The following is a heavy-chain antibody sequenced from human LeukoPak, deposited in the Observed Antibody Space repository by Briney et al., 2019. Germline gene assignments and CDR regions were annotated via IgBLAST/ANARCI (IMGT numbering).Heavy chain of an antibody. V-gene: IGHV3-21*06. CDR1: GFTFSRNG. Sequence: GGSLRLSCAASGFTFSRNGMNWVRQAPGKGLEWVSSISSSSSYIFSADSERGRFTISRDNAKNSRYLQMDSLTADDTAIYYCARDVRAYGPYHLDVWGEGTTVIVSS. CDR2: ISSSSSYI. CDR3: ARDVRAYGPYHLDV. J-gene: IGHJ6*03. D-gene: IGHD2-21*01.